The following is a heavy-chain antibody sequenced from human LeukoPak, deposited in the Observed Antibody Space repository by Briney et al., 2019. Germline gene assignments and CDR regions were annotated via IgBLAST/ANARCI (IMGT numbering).Heavy chain of an antibody. Sequence: GGSLRLSCAGSGFTFSSYWMSWVRQAPGKGLEWVASIKQDKSQIHYVESVKGRFTISRDNAKNSLYLQMNSLRAEDTAVYHCARLTTMTTTGGPFDYWGQGTLVTVSS. CDR3: ARLTTMTTTGGPFDY. J-gene: IGHJ4*02. D-gene: IGHD4-17*01. V-gene: IGHV3-7*01. CDR2: IKQDKSQI. CDR1: GFTFSSYW.